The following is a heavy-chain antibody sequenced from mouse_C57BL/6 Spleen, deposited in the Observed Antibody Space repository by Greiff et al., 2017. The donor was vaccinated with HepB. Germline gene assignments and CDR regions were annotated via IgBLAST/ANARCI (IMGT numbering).Heavy chain of an antibody. J-gene: IGHJ4*01. CDR1: GYTFTSYW. Sequence: QVQLKQSGAELVKPGASVKLSCKASGYTFTSYWMHWVKQSPGQGLEWIGMIHPNSGSTNYNEKFKSKATLTVDKSSSPAYIQLSILTSEDSAVYSFARVISSSGISSELSSLDYWGQVTSVTVSS. CDR3: ARVISSSGISSELSSLDY. V-gene: IGHV1-64*01. D-gene: IGHD1-1*01. CDR2: IHPNSGST.